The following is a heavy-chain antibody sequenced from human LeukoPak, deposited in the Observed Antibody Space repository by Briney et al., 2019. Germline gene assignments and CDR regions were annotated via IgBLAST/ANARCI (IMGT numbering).Heavy chain of an antibody. CDR3: ARENAEAFDY. Sequence: PGGSLRLSCAASGFTFSTYSMNWVRQAPGKGLGWVSSIGGSSRSIYYADSVKGRFTISRDNAKNSLYLQMNSLRAEDTAVYYCARENAEAFDYWGQGTLVTVSS. CDR1: GFTFSTYS. J-gene: IGHJ4*02. CDR2: IGGSSRSI. V-gene: IGHV3-21*01.